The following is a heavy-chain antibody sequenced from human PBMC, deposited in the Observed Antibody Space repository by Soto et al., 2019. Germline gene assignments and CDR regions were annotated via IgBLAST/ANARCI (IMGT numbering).Heavy chain of an antibody. Sequence: EVQLLESGGGLVQPGGSLRLSCAASGFTFSSYAMTWVRQAPGKGLEWVSSFSGSGGSTYYADSVKGRFTISRDNSKNRLYLQMNSLRAEDTAVYYCATAGVRIVGATHYWGQGTLVTVSS. J-gene: IGHJ4*02. D-gene: IGHD1-26*01. V-gene: IGHV3-23*01. CDR3: ATAGVRIVGATHY. CDR2: FSGSGGST. CDR1: GFTFSSYA.